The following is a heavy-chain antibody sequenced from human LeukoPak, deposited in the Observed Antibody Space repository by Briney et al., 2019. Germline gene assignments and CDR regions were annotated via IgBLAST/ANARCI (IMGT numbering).Heavy chain of an antibody. J-gene: IGHJ6*02. CDR1: GFTFSSYE. D-gene: IGHD6-13*01. V-gene: IGHV3-48*03. CDR3: AREWASVGIAAAALYYYGMDV. Sequence: GGSLRLSCAASGFTFSSYEMNWVRQAPGKGLEWVSYISSSGSTIYYADSAKGRFTISRDNAKNSLYLQMNSLRAEDTAVYYCAREWASVGIAAAALYYYGMDVWGQGTTVTVSS. CDR2: ISSSGSTI.